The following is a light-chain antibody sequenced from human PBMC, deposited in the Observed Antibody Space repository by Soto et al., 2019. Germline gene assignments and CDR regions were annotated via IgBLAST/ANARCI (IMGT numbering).Light chain of an antibody. CDR1: SSNVGSYKL. V-gene: IGLV2-23*02. CDR3: CSSGGSPTYV. J-gene: IGLJ1*01. Sequence: QSVLTQPASVSGSPGQSITISCTGTSSNVGSYKLVSWYQQHPGKAPKLMIFEVNKRPSGVSNRFSGSKSGNTASLTISGLKVEDDDDYYCCSSGGSPTYVFGTGTKLTVL. CDR2: EVN.